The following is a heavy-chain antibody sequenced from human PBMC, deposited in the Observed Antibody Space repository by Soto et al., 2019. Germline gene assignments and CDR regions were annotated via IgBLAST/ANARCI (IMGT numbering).Heavy chain of an antibody. CDR2: IIPIFGTA. J-gene: IGHJ6*02. D-gene: IGHD5-12*01. CDR3: ASSPRGQDYYYGMGV. CDR1: GGTFSSYA. V-gene: IGHV1-69*05. Sequence: QVQLVQSGAEVKKPGSSVKVSCKASGGTFSSYAINWVRQAPGQGLEWMGGIIPIFGTADYAQKFQGRVTXIXAXSAXAAYMELSSRRSEDTAVYYCASSPRGQDYYYGMGVWGQGTTVTVSS.